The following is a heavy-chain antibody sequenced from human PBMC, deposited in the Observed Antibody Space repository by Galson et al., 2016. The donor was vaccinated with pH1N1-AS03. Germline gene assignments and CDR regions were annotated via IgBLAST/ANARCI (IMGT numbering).Heavy chain of an antibody. J-gene: IGHJ2*01. CDR1: GFTFSIYA. CDR3: AKDPSCSEWGEMRGDLYFDL. Sequence: SLRLSCAASGFTFSIYAMTWVRQVPGKGLEWVSSVGGSSGTTYYADSVKGRFTISRDNSKNTVYLQMNSLRAEDTAVYFCAKDPSCSEWGEMRGDLYFDLLGRGTLVTVSS. D-gene: IGHD3-16*01. CDR2: VGGSSGTT. V-gene: IGHV3-23*01.